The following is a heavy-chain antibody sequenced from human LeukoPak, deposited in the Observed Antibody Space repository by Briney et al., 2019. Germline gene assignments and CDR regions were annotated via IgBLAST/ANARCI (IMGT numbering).Heavy chain of an antibody. J-gene: IGHJ4*02. CDR2: INWKGGST. CDR1: GFTFVDYG. Sequence: GGSLRLSCAASGFTFVDYGMSWVRQAPGKGLEWVSSINWKGGSTGYADSVKGRFTISRDNAKNSLYLQMNSLRAEDTALYYCARKNDGADYWGQGTLVTVSS. CDR3: ARKNDGADY. D-gene: IGHD2/OR15-2a*01. V-gene: IGHV3-20*04.